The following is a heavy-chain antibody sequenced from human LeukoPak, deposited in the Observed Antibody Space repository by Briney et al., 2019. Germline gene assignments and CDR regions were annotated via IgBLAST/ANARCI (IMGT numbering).Heavy chain of an antibody. V-gene: IGHV3-15*01. CDR1: GFTFSNAW. D-gene: IGHD7-27*01. Sequence: GGSLRLSCAASGFTFSNAWMSWVRQAPGKGLEWVGRIKSRTDGGTTDHNAPVKGRFTISRDDSKNTLYLQMNSLKTEDTAVYYCTTRVTGDFGNYFDYWGQGTLVTVSS. CDR3: TTRVTGDFGNYFDY. J-gene: IGHJ4*02. CDR2: IKSRTDGGTT.